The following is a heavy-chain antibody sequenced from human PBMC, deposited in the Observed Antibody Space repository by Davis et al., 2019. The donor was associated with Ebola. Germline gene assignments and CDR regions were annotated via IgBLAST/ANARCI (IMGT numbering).Heavy chain of an antibody. V-gene: IGHV1-18*04. Sequence: AASVTVSCKASGYTFTSYGISWVRQAPGQGLEWMGWISAYNGNTNYAQKLQGRVTMTTDTSTSAAYMVLRSLRSDDTAVYYWARDRGVKAVAGRLFDYWGQGTLVTVSS. CDR2: ISAYNGNT. D-gene: IGHD6-19*01. CDR1: GYTFTSYG. CDR3: ARDRGVKAVAGRLFDY. J-gene: IGHJ4*02.